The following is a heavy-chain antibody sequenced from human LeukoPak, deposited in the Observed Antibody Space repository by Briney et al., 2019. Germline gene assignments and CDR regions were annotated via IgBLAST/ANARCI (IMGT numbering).Heavy chain of an antibody. CDR3: ATRVYGSGSYSY. CDR1: GFTFSSYS. J-gene: IGHJ4*02. CDR2: ISSSSSYI. D-gene: IGHD3-10*01. V-gene: IGHV3-21*01. Sequence: GGSLRLSCAASGFTFSSYSMNWVRQAPGKGLEWVSSISSSSSYIYYADSVKGRFTISRDNAKDSLYLQMNSLRAEDTAVYYCATRVYGSGSYSYWGQGTLVTVSS.